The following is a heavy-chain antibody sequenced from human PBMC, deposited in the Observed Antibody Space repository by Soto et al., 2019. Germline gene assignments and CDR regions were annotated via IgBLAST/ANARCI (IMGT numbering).Heavy chain of an antibody. Sequence: SETLSLTCTVSGGSISSYYWSWIRQPPGKGLEWIGYIYYSRSTNYNPSLKSRVTISVDTSKNQFSLKLSSVTAADTAVYYCARGPGLRFLEWLLGAFDIWGQGTMVTVSS. J-gene: IGHJ3*02. D-gene: IGHD3-3*01. V-gene: IGHV4-59*01. CDR2: IYYSRST. CDR3: ARGPGLRFLEWLLGAFDI. CDR1: GGSISSYY.